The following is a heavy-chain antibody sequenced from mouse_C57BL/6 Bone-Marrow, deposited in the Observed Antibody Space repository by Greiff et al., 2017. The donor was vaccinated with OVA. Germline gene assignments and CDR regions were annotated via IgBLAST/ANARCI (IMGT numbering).Heavy chain of an antibody. D-gene: IGHD2-1*01. CDR1: GFTFTDYY. CDR3: ARYGNYGMDY. CDR2: IRNKANGYTT. V-gene: IGHV7-3*01. Sequence: EVQVVESGGGLVQPGGSLSLSCAASGFTFTDYYMSWVRQPPGKALEWLGFIRNKANGYTTEYSASVKGRFTISRDNSQSILYLQMNALRAEDSATYYCARYGNYGMDYWGQGTSVTVSS. J-gene: IGHJ4*01.